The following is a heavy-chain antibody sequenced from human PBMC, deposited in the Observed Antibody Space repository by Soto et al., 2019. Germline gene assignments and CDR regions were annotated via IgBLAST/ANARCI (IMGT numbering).Heavy chain of an antibody. V-gene: IGHV4-59*01. J-gene: IGHJ4*02. CDR2: IYYSGST. Sequence: QVQLQESGPGLVKPSETLSLTCTVSGGSISSYXWSWIRQPPGKGLEWIGYIYYSGSTNYNPSLKSRVTISVDTSKNQFSLRLSSVTAADTAVYYCAREGNSGDFDYWGQGTLVTVSS. CDR1: GGSISSYX. CDR3: AREGNSGDFDY. D-gene: IGHD5-12*01.